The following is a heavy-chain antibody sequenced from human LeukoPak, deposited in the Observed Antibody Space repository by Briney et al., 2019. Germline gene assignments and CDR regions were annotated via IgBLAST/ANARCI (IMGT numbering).Heavy chain of an antibody. D-gene: IGHD1-26*01. CDR3: ARDPIVGATNYYFDY. V-gene: IGHV3-30-3*01. CDR1: GFTFSSYA. Sequence: GGSLRLSCAASGFTFSSYAMHWVRQAPGKGLEGVAVISYDGSNKYYADSVKGRFTISRDNSKNTLYLQMNSLRAEDTAVYYCARDPIVGATNYYFDYWGQGTLVTVSS. J-gene: IGHJ4*02. CDR2: ISYDGSNK.